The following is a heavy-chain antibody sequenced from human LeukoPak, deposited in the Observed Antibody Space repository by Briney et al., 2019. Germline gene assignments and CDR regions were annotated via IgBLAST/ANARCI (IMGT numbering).Heavy chain of an antibody. CDR3: TTTKTYSGSSYYYMDV. J-gene: IGHJ6*03. D-gene: IGHD6-6*01. Sequence: GGSLRLSCAASGFTFSNAWMTWVRQAPGKGLEWVGHIKSKTSGGTTDYAAPVNGRFTISRDDSQNTLYLQMNSLKTEDTAVYYCTTTKTYSGSSYYYMDVWGKGTTVIVSS. V-gene: IGHV3-15*01. CDR1: GFTFSNAW. CDR2: IKSKTSGGTT.